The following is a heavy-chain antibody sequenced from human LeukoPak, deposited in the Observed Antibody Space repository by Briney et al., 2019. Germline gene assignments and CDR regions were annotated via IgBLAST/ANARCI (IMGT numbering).Heavy chain of an antibody. J-gene: IGHJ3*01. Sequence: GRSLRLSCAASGFTFSSYAMHWVRQAPGKGLEWLAVISYDESKKYYADSVKGRFTISRDKSENTLYLQMNSVRAEDTAVYYCAKSGGGYYDTSGSVWGQGTMVTVSP. CDR1: GFTFSSYA. CDR2: ISYDESKK. V-gene: IGHV3-30*01. D-gene: IGHD3-22*01. CDR3: AKSGGGYYDTSGSV.